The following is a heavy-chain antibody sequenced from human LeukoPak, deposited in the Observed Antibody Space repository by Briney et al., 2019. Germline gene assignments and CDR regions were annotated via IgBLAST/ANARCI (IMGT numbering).Heavy chain of an antibody. V-gene: IGHV1-69*04. CDR3: ASERGATQYFDY. J-gene: IGHJ4*02. D-gene: IGHD3-10*01. CDR1: GGTFSSYV. Sequence: SVKVSCKASGGTFSSYVITWVRQAPGRGLEWMGRIIPMLDIQNYAQKFQGRVTITADKSTSTAYMELSSLRSEDTAVYYCASERGATQYFDYWGQGTLVTVSS. CDR2: IIPMLDIQ.